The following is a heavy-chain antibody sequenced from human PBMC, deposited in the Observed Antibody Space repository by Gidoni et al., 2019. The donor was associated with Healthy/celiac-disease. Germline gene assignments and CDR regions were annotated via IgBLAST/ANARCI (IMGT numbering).Heavy chain of an antibody. CDR1: GGSISSYY. V-gene: IGHV4-59*01. CDR2: IYYSGST. CDR3: ARDSYGDYVDYYGMDV. Sequence: VQLQESGPGLVKPSETLSLTCTVSGGSISSYYWSWIRQPPGKGLEWIGYIYYSGSTNYNPSLKSRVTISVDTSKNQFSLKLSSVTAVDTAVYYCARDSYGDYVDYYGMDVWGQGTTVTVSS. D-gene: IGHD4-17*01. J-gene: IGHJ6*02.